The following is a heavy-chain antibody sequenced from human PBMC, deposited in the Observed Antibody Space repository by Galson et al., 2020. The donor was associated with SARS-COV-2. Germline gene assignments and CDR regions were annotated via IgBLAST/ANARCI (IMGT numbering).Heavy chain of an antibody. CDR3: ARIPVRYFDWLFHSDRPTPDAFEI. CDR1: GFSLSNARMG. J-gene: IGHJ3*02. V-gene: IGHV2-26*01. CDR2: IFSNDEK. Sequence: SGPTLVKPTETLTLTCTVSGFSLSNARMGVSWIRQPPGKALEWLAHIFSNDEKSYSTSLKSRLTISKATSKSQVVLTMTNMDPVDTATYYCARIPVRYFDWLFHSDRPTPDAFEIWGQGTRVTVSS. D-gene: IGHD3-9*01.